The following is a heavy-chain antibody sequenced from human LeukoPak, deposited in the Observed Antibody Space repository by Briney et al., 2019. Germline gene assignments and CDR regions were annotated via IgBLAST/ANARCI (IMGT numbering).Heavy chain of an antibody. Sequence: PGGSLRLSCAASGFTFSGSVMHWVRQASGKGLEWVCRITSKPNSSATAYAASVKGRFTISSDESKNTAYLQMNSLKTEHTAGYYCTSGSGWYSPDYWGQGTLVTVSS. CDR2: ITSKPNSSAT. CDR3: TSGSGWYSPDY. CDR1: GFTFSGSV. V-gene: IGHV3-73*01. D-gene: IGHD6-19*01. J-gene: IGHJ4*02.